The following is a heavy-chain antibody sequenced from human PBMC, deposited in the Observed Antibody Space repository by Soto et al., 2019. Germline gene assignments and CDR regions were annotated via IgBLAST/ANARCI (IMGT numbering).Heavy chain of an antibody. D-gene: IGHD1-1*01. V-gene: IGHV3-74*01. CDR1: GFSFSSCA. CDR2: IGPDGSNI. J-gene: IGHJ4*02. Sequence: PGGSLRLSCAASGFSFSSCAMHWVRQAPGKGLVGVSHIGPDGSNIWEADSVQGRFTISRDNARNRLYLQMNSLRDEDTAIYYCVRDNNWSFDYWGQGILVTVSS. CDR3: VRDNNWSFDY.